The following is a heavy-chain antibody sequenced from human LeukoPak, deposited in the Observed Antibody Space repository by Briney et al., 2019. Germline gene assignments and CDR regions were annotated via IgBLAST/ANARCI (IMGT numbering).Heavy chain of an antibody. Sequence: GGSLRLSCAASGFTFSSYSMNWVRQAPGKGLEWVSSISSSSSYIYYADSVKGRFTISRDNAKNSLYLQMNSLRAEDTAVYYCARDIAVAGTHDYWGQGTLVTVSS. CDR1: GFTFSSYS. V-gene: IGHV3-21*01. CDR2: ISSSSSYI. D-gene: IGHD6-19*01. CDR3: ARDIAVAGTHDY. J-gene: IGHJ4*02.